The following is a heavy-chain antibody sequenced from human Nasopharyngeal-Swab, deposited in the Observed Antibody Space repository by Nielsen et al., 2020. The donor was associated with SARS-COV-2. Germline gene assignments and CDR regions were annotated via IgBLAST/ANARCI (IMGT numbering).Heavy chain of an antibody. CDR1: GFRDYS. CDR2: ISSSSSDI. Sequence: GESLKISCVDSGFRDYSMNWVRQAPGKGLKWVSSISSSSSDIYYADSVKGRFTISRDNAKNSLYLQMNSLRAEDTAVYYCATYRPFADYGDYWYFDLWGRGTLVTVSS. CDR3: ATYRPFADYGDYWYFDL. V-gene: IGHV3-21*01. J-gene: IGHJ2*01. D-gene: IGHD4-17*01.